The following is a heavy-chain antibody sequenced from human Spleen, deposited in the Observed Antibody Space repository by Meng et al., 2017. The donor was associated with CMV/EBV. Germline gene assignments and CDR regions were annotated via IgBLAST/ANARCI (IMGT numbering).Heavy chain of an antibody. D-gene: IGHD3-10*01. CDR2: IYYSGST. J-gene: IGHJ3*02. Sequence: SETLSLTCTVSGGPISSSSYYWSWIRQPPGKGLEWIGYIYYSGSTNYNPSLKSRVTISVDTSKNQFSLKLSSVTAADTAVYYCARNSVPLHAFDIWGQGTMVTVSS. V-gene: IGHV4-61*01. CDR1: GGPISSSSYY. CDR3: ARNSVPLHAFDI.